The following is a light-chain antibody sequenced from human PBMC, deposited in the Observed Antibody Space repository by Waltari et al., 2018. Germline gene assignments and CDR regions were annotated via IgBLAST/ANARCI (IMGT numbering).Light chain of an antibody. V-gene: IGLV2-14*01. CDR2: DVS. J-gene: IGLJ3*02. CDR3: NSYTGSSSWV. CDR1: SSDVGFYNY. Sequence: QSALTQPASVSGSPGQSITISCTGTSSDVGFYNYVSWYQQHPVKAPKLIIYDVSERRSGVADRFSGSKSGNTASLTISGLQAEDEADYYCNSYTGSSSWVFGGGTKLAVL.